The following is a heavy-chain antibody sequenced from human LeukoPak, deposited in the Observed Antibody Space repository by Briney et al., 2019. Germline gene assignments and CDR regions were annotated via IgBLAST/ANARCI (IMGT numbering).Heavy chain of an antibody. Sequence: GASVKVSCKASGYTFTGYYMHWVRQAPGQGLEWMGWINPNSGGTNYAQKLQGRVTMTTDTSTSTAYMELRSLRSDDTAVYYCARDVPFASWDIVVVVAADFDYWGQGTLVTVSS. CDR2: INPNSGGT. J-gene: IGHJ4*02. CDR1: GYTFTGYY. V-gene: IGHV1-2*02. CDR3: ARDVPFASWDIVVVVAADFDY. D-gene: IGHD2-15*01.